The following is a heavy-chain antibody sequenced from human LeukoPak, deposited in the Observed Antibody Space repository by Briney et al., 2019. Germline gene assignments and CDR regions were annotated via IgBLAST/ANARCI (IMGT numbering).Heavy chain of an antibody. J-gene: IGHJ4*02. D-gene: IGHD3-16*02. CDR2: IYSGGST. CDR3: ASDPLWGGELSFSDY. Sequence: GGSLRLSCAASGFTVSSNYMSWVRQAPGKGLEWVSVIYSGGSTYYADSVKGRFTISRGNSKNTLYLQMNSLRAEDTAVYYCASDPLWGGELSFSDYWGQGTLVTVSS. CDR1: GFTVSSNY. V-gene: IGHV3-66*01.